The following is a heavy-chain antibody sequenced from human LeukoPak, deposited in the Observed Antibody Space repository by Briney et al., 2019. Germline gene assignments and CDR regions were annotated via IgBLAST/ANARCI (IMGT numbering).Heavy chain of an antibody. J-gene: IGHJ4*02. V-gene: IGHV3-9*03. CDR2: SSWNNGSI. Sequence: GRSLRLSCAASGFTFDDNAMHRVRQAPGEGLERVLGSSWNNGSIGYAYSVTGSFTISRDNAKTSLYLQMNSLRAEDMALYYCAKGRDFWSGFDYWGQGTLVTVSS. CDR3: AKGRDFWSGFDY. D-gene: IGHD3-3*01. CDR1: GFTFDDNA.